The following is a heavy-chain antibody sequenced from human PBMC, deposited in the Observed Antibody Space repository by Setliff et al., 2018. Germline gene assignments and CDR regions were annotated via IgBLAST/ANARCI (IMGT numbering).Heavy chain of an antibody. V-gene: IGHV7-4-1*02. CDR2: INTNTGNP. D-gene: IGHD6-19*01. Sequence: ASVKVSCKVSGYTFTVYTMNWVRQAPGQGLEWLGWINTNTGNPTYAQGFTGPFVFSLDTSVSTAYLQISSLKAEDTAVYYCARVRGSGWYPDYFDYWGQGTLVTVSS. J-gene: IGHJ4*02. CDR1: GYTFTVYT. CDR3: ARVRGSGWYPDYFDY.